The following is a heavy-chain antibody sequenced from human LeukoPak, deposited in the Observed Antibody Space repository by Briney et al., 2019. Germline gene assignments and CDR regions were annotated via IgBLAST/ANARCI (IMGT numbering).Heavy chain of an antibody. J-gene: IGHJ6*01. CDR1: GFTFSNAW. V-gene: IGHV3-15*01. Sequence: GGSLRLSCAASGFTFSNAWMCWVRQAPGKGLEWVGRIKSKTDGGTTDYAAPVKGRFTISRDDSKNTLYLQMNSLKTEDTAVYYCTTVVVPAASRYYYYYYGMDVWGQGTTVTVSS. CDR3: TTVVVPAASRYYYYYYGMDV. CDR2: IKSKTDGGTT. D-gene: IGHD2-2*01.